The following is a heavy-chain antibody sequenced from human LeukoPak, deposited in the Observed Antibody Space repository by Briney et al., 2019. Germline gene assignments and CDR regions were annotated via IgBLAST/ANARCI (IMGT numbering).Heavy chain of an antibody. Sequence: PSETLSLTCAVYGGSFSGYYWSWIPQPPGKGLEWIGEINHSGSTDYNPSLKSRVTISVDTSNHQFPLKLSSVSASDTAVYYCARIPGIVVVPAATIDAFDIWGQGTMVTVSS. V-gene: IGHV4-34*01. CDR1: GGSFSGYY. D-gene: IGHD2-2*01. CDR3: ARIPGIVVVPAATIDAFDI. J-gene: IGHJ3*02. CDR2: INHSGST.